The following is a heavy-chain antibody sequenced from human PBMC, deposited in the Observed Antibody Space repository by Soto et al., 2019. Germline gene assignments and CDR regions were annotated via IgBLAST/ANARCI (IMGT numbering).Heavy chain of an antibody. D-gene: IGHD3-22*01. J-gene: IGHJ6*02. CDR3: ARGGFYDSSGARNYYYYGMNV. V-gene: IGHV1-18*01. Sequence: ASVKVSCKASGYTFTNYGVSWVRQAPGQGLEWMGWIGGYKGNTNYAQKLQDRVTMTTDTSTKTAYMELRSLRSDDTAMYYCARGGFYDSSGARNYYYYGMNVWGQGTTVTVSS. CDR2: IGGYKGNT. CDR1: GYTFTNYG.